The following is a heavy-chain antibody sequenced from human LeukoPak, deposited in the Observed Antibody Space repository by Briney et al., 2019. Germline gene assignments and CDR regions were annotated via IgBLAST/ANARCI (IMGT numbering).Heavy chain of an antibody. V-gene: IGHV1-46*01. J-gene: IGHJ4*02. CDR2: INPSGGST. CDR3: ARDPGDGYRGDY. CDR1: GYTFTSYY. D-gene: IGHD5-24*01. Sequence: ASVKVSCKASGYTFTSYYMHWVRQAPGQGLEWMGIINPSGGSTSYAQEFQGRVTMTRDTSTSTVYMELSSLRSEDTAVYYCARDPGDGYRGDYWGQGTLVTVSS.